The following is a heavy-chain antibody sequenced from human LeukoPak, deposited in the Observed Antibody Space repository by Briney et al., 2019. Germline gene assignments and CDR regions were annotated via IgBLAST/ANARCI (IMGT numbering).Heavy chain of an antibody. CDR3: ARENSGSYREFDY. J-gene: IGHJ4*02. CDR2: IYTSGST. D-gene: IGHD1-26*01. CDR1: CGAISCLY. V-gene: IGHV4-4*07. Sequence: SGALSLPPPVSCGAISCLYLSWFLRPAPEGLGWIGRIYTSGSTNYNASLKSRVSMSVDTSKNQFSLKLSSVTAADTAVFYCARENSGSYREFDYWGQGTLVTVSS.